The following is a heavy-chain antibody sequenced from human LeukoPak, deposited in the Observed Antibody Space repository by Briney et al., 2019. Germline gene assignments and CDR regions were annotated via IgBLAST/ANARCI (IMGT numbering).Heavy chain of an antibody. Sequence: GASVKVSCKASGYTFTSYYMHWVRQAPGQGLEWMGIINPSGGSTSYAQKFQGRVTMTRDTSTSTVYMEPSSLRSEDTAAYYCARDRRDEDYFDYWGQGTLVTVSS. CDR3: ARDRRDEDYFDY. CDR2: INPSGGST. CDR1: GYTFTSYY. V-gene: IGHV1-46*01. J-gene: IGHJ4*02.